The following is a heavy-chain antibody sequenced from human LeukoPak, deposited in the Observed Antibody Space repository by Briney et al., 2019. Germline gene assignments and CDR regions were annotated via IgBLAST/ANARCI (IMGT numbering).Heavy chain of an antibody. CDR1: GGSFSGYY. Sequence: SETLSLTCAVYGGSFSGYYWSWIRQPPGKGLEWIGEINHSGSTNYNPSLKSRVTISVDTSKNQFSLKLSSVTAADTAVYYCARRGIAVAGTDRWGQGTLVTVSS. CDR3: ARRGIAVAGTDR. V-gene: IGHV4-34*01. CDR2: INHSGST. D-gene: IGHD6-19*01. J-gene: IGHJ4*02.